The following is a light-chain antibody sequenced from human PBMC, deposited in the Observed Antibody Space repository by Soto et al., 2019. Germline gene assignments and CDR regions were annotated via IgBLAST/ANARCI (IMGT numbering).Light chain of an antibody. CDR3: QQYNSYPLT. CDR1: QSISNR. CDR2: DAS. V-gene: IGKV1-5*01. Sequence: DIQMTQSPSTLSASVGDGVTITCRASQSISNRLAWYQQKPGEAPKYLIYDASTLDSGAPSRFSGSGSGTEFTLSISSLQPDDFATYYCQQYNSYPLTFGQGTKV. J-gene: IGKJ1*01.